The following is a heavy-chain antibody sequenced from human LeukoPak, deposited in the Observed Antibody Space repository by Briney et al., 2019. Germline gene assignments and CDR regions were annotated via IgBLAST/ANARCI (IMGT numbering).Heavy chain of an antibody. CDR3: ARIAGSITMVRGRYYYGMDV. D-gene: IGHD3-10*01. Sequence: SETLSLTCAVYGGSFSGYYWGWIRQPPGKGLEWIGEINHSGSTNYNPSLKSRVTISVDTSKNQFSLKLSSVTAADTAVYYCARIAGSITMVRGRYYYGMDVWGKGTTVTVSS. J-gene: IGHJ6*04. CDR1: GGSFSGYY. CDR2: INHSGST. V-gene: IGHV4-34*01.